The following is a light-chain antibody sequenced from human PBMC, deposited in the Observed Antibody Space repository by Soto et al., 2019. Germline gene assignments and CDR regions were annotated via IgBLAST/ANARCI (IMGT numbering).Light chain of an antibody. CDR1: SSNIGRNY. V-gene: IGLV1-47*02. CDR3: AAWDDILSGVV. CDR2: STN. Sequence: QAVVTQPPSASGTPGQRVTISCSGSSSNIGRNYIFWYQQLPGTAPKLLMYSTNQRPAGVPDRFSGAKSGTSASLAIRGLRSEDAADYYCAAWDDILSGVVFGGGTKLTVL. J-gene: IGLJ2*01.